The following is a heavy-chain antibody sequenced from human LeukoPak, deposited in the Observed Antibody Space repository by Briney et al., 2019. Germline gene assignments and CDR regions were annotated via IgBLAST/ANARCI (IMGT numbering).Heavy chain of an antibody. CDR3: ARDPPMTTVTDFDY. D-gene: IGHD4-17*01. CDR1: GFTFSSYG. CDR2: IRYDGSNK. Sequence: PGGSLRLSCAASGFTFSSYGMHWVRQAPGKGLEWVAVIRYDGSNKYYADSVKGRFTISRDNSKNTLYLQMNSLRAEDTAVYYCARDPPMTTVTDFDYWGQGTLVTVSS. J-gene: IGHJ4*02. V-gene: IGHV3-33*01.